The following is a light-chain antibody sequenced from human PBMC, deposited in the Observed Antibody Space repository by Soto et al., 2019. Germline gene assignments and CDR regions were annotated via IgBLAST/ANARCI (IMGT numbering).Light chain of an antibody. CDR3: QQSSSSPIT. V-gene: IGKV3-20*01. CDR1: QSVSSSY. Sequence: EIVLTQSPGTLSLSPGERATLSCRASQSVSSSYLAWYQQKPGQAPRLLIYGASNRATGIPDRFSGSGSGTDFTLTISRLEAEDFAVYYCQQSSSSPITLGQGTRLEIK. J-gene: IGKJ5*01. CDR2: GAS.